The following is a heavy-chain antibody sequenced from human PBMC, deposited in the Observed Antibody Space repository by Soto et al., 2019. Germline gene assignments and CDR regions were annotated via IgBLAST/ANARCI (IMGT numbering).Heavy chain of an antibody. Sequence: SETLCLTCTVSGGSISSYCWSWIRQPPGKGLEWIGYIYYSGSTNYNPSLKSRVTISVDTSKNQFSLKLSSVTAADTAVYYCARGGLGYYDSSGYFQHWGQGTLVTVSS. V-gene: IGHV4-59*01. D-gene: IGHD3-22*01. CDR2: IYYSGST. J-gene: IGHJ1*01. CDR1: GGSISSYC. CDR3: ARGGLGYYDSSGYFQH.